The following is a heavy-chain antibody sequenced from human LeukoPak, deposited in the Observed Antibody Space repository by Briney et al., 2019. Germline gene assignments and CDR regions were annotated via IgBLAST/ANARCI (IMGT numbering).Heavy chain of an antibody. D-gene: IGHD6-6*01. J-gene: IGHJ5*02. CDR1: GXSVSGYY. CDR3: ARDREYSSSGLVWFDP. Sequence: PSETLSLTCTVSGXSVSGYYWSWIRQPPGKGLEWIGYIYYSGSTNYNPSLKSRVTISVDMSENQFSLKLTSVTAADTAVYYCARDREYSSSGLVWFDPWGHGILVTVSS. CDR2: IYYSGST. V-gene: IGHV4-59*02.